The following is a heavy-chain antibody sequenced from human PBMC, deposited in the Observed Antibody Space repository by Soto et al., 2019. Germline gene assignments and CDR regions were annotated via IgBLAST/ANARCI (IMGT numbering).Heavy chain of an antibody. Sequence: ASVKVACKAAGYAFTSYYMHWGRQAPGQGLEWMGIINPSGGSTSYAQKFQGRVTMTRDTSTSTVYMELSSLRSEDTAVYYCASNVGDYDSSGYGFSPDAFDIWGQGTMVTVSS. CDR3: ASNVGDYDSSGYGFSPDAFDI. J-gene: IGHJ3*02. CDR2: INPSGGST. D-gene: IGHD3-22*01. V-gene: IGHV1-46*01. CDR1: GYAFTSYY.